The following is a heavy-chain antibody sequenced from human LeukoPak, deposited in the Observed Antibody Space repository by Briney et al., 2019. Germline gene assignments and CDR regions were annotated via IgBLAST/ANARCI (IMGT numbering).Heavy chain of an antibody. CDR3: ARWYCSGGSCRRNAFDI. CDR2: INHSGST. J-gene: IGHJ3*02. CDR1: GGSFSGYY. D-gene: IGHD2-15*01. V-gene: IGHV4-34*01. Sequence: SETLSLTCAVYGGSFSGYYWSWIRQPPGKGLEWTGEINHSGSTNYNPSLKSRVTISVDTSKNQFSLKLSSVTAADTAVYYCARWYCSGGSCRRNAFDIWGQGTMVTVSS.